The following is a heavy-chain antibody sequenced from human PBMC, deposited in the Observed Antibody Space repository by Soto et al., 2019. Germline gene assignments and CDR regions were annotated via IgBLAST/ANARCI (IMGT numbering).Heavy chain of an antibody. D-gene: IGHD6-6*01. Sequence: QVQLVQSGAEVKKPGSSVKVSCKASGGTFSSYAISWVRQAPGQGLEWMGGIIPIFGTANYAQKIQGRVTITADESTSTADMELSRLVSEDTAVYYCAREVIGLLGIASRRGLFVYWGQGTLVTVSS. J-gene: IGHJ4*02. CDR1: GGTFSSYA. CDR2: IIPIFGTA. CDR3: AREVIGLLGIASRRGLFVY. V-gene: IGHV1-69*01.